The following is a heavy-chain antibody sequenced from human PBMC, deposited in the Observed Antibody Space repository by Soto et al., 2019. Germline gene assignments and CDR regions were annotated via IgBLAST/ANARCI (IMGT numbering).Heavy chain of an antibody. CDR3: TIYSYSPMLAVRFDY. V-gene: IGHV3-23*01. CDR2: ISAGGGST. D-gene: IGHD3-16*01. Sequence: GGSLRLSCAASGFTFSTYAMSWVRQASGKGLEWVSAISAGGGSTFYADSVKGRFTISRDNSMNALYLQMNSLKTEDTGIYYCTIYSYSPMLAVRFDYWGHGTPVTVVS. J-gene: IGHJ4*01. CDR1: GFTFSTYA.